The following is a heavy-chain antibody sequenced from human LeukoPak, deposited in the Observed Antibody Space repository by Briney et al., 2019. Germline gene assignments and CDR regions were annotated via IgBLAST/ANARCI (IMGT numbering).Heavy chain of an antibody. CDR2: IYYSGST. V-gene: IGHV4-39*01. D-gene: IGHD3-16*02. J-gene: IGHJ4*02. CDR1: GGSFSSSSYY. Sequence: SETLSLTCTVSGGSFSSSSYYWGWIRQPPGKGLEWIGSIYYSGSTYYNPSLKSRVTISVDTSKNQFSLKLSSVTAADTAVYYCARRFEDYVWGGYRDPFDYWGQGTLVTVSS. CDR3: ARRFEDYVWGGYRDPFDY.